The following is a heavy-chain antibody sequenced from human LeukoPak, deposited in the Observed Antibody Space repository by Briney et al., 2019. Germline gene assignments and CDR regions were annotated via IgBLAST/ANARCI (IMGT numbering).Heavy chain of an antibody. CDR2: IIPIFGTA. CDR3: ARDGLRTSRPMDV. J-gene: IGHJ6*02. CDR1: GYTFTSYG. V-gene: IGHV1-69*13. Sequence: GASVKVSCKASGYTFTSYGISWVRQAPGQGLEWMGGIIPIFGTANYAQKFQGRVTITADESTSTAYMELSSLRSEDTAVYYCARDGLRTSRPMDVWGQGTTVTVSS. D-gene: IGHD2-2*01.